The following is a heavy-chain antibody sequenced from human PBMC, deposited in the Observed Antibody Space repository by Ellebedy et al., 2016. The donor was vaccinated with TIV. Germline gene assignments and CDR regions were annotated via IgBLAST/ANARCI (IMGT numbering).Heavy chain of an antibody. D-gene: IGHD1-26*01. CDR2: IYPGDSDT. J-gene: IGHJ4*02. V-gene: IGHV5-51*01. Sequence: KVSCKGSGYRFSNYWIGWVRQMPGKGLEWMGIIYPGDSDTRYSPSFQGQVTIPADKSISTAYLQWSSLKASDTAIYYCARDRIMGGSTLGESDYWGQGTLATVSS. CDR1: GYRFSNYW. CDR3: ARDRIMGGSTLGESDY.